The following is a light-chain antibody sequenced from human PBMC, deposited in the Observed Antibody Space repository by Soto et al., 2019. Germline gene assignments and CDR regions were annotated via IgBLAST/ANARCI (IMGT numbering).Light chain of an antibody. Sequence: DIRMTQSPSTLSASVGDRVTITCRASQSISFWLAWYQEKPGKAPKLLIYKASGLKSVVPSRFSGSGSGTEFTLTISSLQPDDFATYYCQQYNRYPYTFGQGTKLELK. CDR1: QSISFW. J-gene: IGKJ2*01. CDR3: QQYNRYPYT. V-gene: IGKV1-5*03. CDR2: KAS.